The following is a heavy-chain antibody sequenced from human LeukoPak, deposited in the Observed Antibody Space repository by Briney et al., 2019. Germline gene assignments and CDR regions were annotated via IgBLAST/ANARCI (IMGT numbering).Heavy chain of an antibody. CDR3: ARFKQLERSFDS. CDR2: IYYSGTT. CDR1: GGSIGKTSYY. Sequence: PSETLSLTCTASGGSIGKTSYYWGWIRQPPGKGLEWIGNIYYSGTTYYNPSLKSRVTISVDTSKNQFSLTLNSVTAADTAVYFCARFKQLERSFDSWGLGSLVTVSS. V-gene: IGHV4-39*07. J-gene: IGHJ4*02. D-gene: IGHD1-1*01.